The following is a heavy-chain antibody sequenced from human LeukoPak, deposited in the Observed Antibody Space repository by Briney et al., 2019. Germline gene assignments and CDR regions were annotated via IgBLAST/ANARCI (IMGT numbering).Heavy chain of an antibody. Sequence: ASVKVSCKASGYTFTGYYMHWARQDPGQGLEWMGWINPNSGGTNYAQKFQGRVTMTRDTSISTAYMELSRLRSDDTAVNYCASSRSFSAVFDYWGQGTLVTVSS. CDR1: GYTFTGYY. CDR3: ASSRSFSAVFDY. D-gene: IGHD2-2*01. V-gene: IGHV1-2*02. CDR2: INPNSGGT. J-gene: IGHJ4*02.